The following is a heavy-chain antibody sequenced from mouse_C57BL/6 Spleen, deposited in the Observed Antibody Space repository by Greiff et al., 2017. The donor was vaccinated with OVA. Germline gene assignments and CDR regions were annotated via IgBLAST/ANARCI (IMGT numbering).Heavy chain of an antibody. Sequence: QVQLQQPGAELVKPGASVKLSCKASGYTFTSYWMHWVKQRPGQGLEWIGMIHPNSGSTNYNEKFKSKATLTVDKSSSTAYMQLSSLTSEASAVYYCANKYDYDPWFAYWGQGTLVTVSA. CDR3: ANKYDYDPWFAY. CDR2: IHPNSGST. CDR1: GYTFTSYW. V-gene: IGHV1-64*01. D-gene: IGHD2-4*01. J-gene: IGHJ3*01.